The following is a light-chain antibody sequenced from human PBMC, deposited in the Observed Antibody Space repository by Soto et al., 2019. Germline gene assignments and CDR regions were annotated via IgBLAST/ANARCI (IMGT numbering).Light chain of an antibody. J-gene: IGKJ4*01. CDR1: QSVSSSY. CDR3: HQYDSSPLT. Sequence: EIVLTQSPGTLSLPPGERATLSCRASQSVSSSYLAWYQQKPGQAPRLLIYGASSRATGIPDRFSGSGSGTDFTLTISRLEPDDFAVYYCHQYDSSPLTFGGGTKVEIK. V-gene: IGKV3-20*01. CDR2: GAS.